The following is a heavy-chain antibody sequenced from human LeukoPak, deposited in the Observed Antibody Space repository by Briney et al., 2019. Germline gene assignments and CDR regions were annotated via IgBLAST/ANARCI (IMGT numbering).Heavy chain of an antibody. CDR1: GYIFSDYY. D-gene: IGHD6-19*01. CDR3: AKLASSGGFDV. Sequence: ASVKVSCKTSGYIFSDYYLHWVRQAPGEGLEWIGWINPHTAVTNFAQKFQGRVTMTRDTSINTAHMEVSRMTSDDTAIYYCAKLASSGGFDVWGQGTMVTVSS. V-gene: IGHV1-2*02. CDR2: INPHTAVT. J-gene: IGHJ3*01.